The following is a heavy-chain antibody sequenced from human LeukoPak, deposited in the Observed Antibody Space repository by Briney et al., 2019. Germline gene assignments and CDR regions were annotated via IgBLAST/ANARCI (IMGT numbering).Heavy chain of an antibody. CDR2: ISSSSSYI. CDR1: GFTFSSYS. CDR3: ARGAAKGDGFNRPDY. V-gene: IGHV3-21*01. D-gene: IGHD5-24*01. J-gene: IGHJ4*02. Sequence: GGSLRLSCAASGFTFSSYSMNWVRQAPGKGLDWVSSISSSSSYIYYADSVKGRFTISRDNAKNSLYLQMNSLRAEDTAVYYCARGAAKGDGFNRPDYWGQGTLVTVSS.